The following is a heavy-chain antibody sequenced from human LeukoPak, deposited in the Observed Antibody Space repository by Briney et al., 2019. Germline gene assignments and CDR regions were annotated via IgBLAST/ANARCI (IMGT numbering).Heavy chain of an antibody. CDR2: ISGSGAST. CDR3: AKDACVGDCNYHFDY. J-gene: IGHJ4*02. Sequence: GGSLRLSCAASGFTFSSHAMSWVRQAPGKGLEWVSTISGSGASTYYSESVKGRFTISGDNFKSILYLQMNNLRDEDSAIYYCAKDACVGDCNYHFDYWGQGTFVPVSS. D-gene: IGHD2-21*02. CDR1: GFTFSSHA. V-gene: IGHV3-23*01.